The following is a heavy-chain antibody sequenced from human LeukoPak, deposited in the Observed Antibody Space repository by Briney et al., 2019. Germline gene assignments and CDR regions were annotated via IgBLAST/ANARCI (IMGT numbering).Heavy chain of an antibody. J-gene: IGHJ4*02. CDR2: ISSSSSTI. CDR1: GFIFSSYS. Sequence: PGGSLRLSCAASGFIFSSYSMNWVRQAPGKGLEWVSYISSSSSTIYYADSVKGRFTISRDNAKNSLYLQMNSLRAEDTAVYYCAREMITFGGVSFDYWGQGTLVTVSS. V-gene: IGHV3-48*04. D-gene: IGHD3-16*01. CDR3: AREMITFGGVSFDY.